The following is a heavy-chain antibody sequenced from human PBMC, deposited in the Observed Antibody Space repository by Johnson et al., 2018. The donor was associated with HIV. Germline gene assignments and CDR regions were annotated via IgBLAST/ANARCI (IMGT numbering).Heavy chain of an antibody. D-gene: IGHD6-13*01. CDR2: ISGSGGST. CDR1: GFTFSSYA. CDR3: ARDGGYISSWYKYAFGI. Sequence: VQLVESGGGLVQPGGSLRLSCAASGFTFSSYAMGWVRQAPGKGLEWVSAISGSGGSTYYADSVKGRFTISRDNSKNTLYLQMNSLRAEDTAVYYCARDGGYISSWYKYAFGIWGQGTMVTVSS. J-gene: IGHJ3*02. V-gene: IGHV3-23*04.